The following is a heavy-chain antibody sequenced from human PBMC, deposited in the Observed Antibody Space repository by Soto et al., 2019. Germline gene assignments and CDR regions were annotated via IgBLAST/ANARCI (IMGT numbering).Heavy chain of an antibody. CDR2: INHSGST. CDR3: ARVDYGDFIDY. CDR1: GGSFSCHY. Sequence: SETLSLTCAVYGGSFSCHYWNWIRQPPGKGLEWIGEINHSGSTNYNPSLKSRVTISVDTSKNQFSLKLSSVTAADTAVYYCARVDYGDFIDYWGQGTLVTVSS. V-gene: IGHV4-34*01. D-gene: IGHD4-17*01. J-gene: IGHJ4*02.